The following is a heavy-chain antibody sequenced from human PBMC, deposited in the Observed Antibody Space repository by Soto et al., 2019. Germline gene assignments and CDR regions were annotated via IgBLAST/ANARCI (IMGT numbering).Heavy chain of an antibody. CDR2: INDGGSA. V-gene: IGHV4-34*01. CDR3: ARGLFCDTHYSGGWYFFDY. CDR1: GGSFSGYS. J-gene: IGHJ4*02. Sequence: QVQLQQWGAGLLKPSETLSLTCAVYGGSFSGYSWTWIRQSPGKGLEWIGQINDGGSANYNPSLISRVTISVGTCNNEFFLELSSATATDTAVYYCARGLFCDTHYSGGWYFFDYWGQGTLVTVSS. D-gene: IGHD3-10*01.